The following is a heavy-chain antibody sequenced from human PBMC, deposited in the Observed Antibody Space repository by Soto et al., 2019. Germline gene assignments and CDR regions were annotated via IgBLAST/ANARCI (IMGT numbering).Heavy chain of an antibody. CDR3: ARGGIGMVRTFDH. CDR2: IFSSGES. Sequence: WGSLRLSCAASGFTGSSTYMSCVRQAPGKGLEWVSNIFSSGESFYADSVKGRFTISRDSSDDTVYLQMNSLKAEDTAVYYCARGGIGMVRTFDHWRQGTLVTVSS. V-gene: IGHV3-53*01. J-gene: IGHJ4*02. D-gene: IGHD3-10*01. CDR1: GFTGSSTY.